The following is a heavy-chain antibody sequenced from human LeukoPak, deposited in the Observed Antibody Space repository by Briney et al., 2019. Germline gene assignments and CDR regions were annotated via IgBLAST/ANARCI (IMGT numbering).Heavy chain of an antibody. CDR1: GGSLISNY. J-gene: IGHJ6*03. CDR2: IYGSGIT. V-gene: IGHV4-4*07. D-gene: IGHD3-22*01. Sequence: PSETLSLTCTVSGGSLISNYWSWIRQSAGTGLEWIGRIYGSGITDYNPSLKSRVTMSLDTSRKQFSLRLTSVTAADTAVYYCARLKFYDSTGYSPGYYMDVWGKGTTASVFS. CDR3: ARLKFYDSTGYSPGYYMDV.